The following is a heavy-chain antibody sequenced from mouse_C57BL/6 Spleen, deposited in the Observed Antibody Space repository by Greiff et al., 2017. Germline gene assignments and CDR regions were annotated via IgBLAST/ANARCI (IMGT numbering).Heavy chain of an antibody. V-gene: IGHV14-4*01. CDR3: TTWTGTRVDY. CDR1: GFNIKDDY. CDR2: IDPENGDT. Sequence: EVKLQESGAELVRPGASVKLSCTAPGFNIKDDYMHWVKQRPEQGLEWIGWIDPENGDTEYASKFQGKATITADTSSNTAYLQLSSLTSEDTAVYYCTTWTGTRVDYWGQDATHTVSS. J-gene: IGHJ2*01. D-gene: IGHD4-1*01.